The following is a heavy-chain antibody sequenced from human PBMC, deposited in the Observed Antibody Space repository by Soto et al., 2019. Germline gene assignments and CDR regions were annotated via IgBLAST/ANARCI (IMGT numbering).Heavy chain of an antibody. J-gene: IGHJ6*02. CDR2: INPNSGGT. CDR3: ARYGTIFGVVMMGGQQYYYYGMDV. Sequence: ASVKVCCKASGYTFTGYYMHWVRQAPGQGLEWMGWINPNSGGTNYAQKFQGRVTMTRDTSISTAYMELSRLRSGDTAVYYCARYGTIFGVVMMGGQQYYYYGMDVWGQGTTVTVSS. CDR1: GYTFTGYY. D-gene: IGHD3-3*01. V-gene: IGHV1-2*02.